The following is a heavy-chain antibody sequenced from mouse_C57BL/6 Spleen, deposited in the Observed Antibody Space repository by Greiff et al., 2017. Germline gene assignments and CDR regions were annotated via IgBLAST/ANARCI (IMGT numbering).Heavy chain of an antibody. V-gene: IGHV5-9-1*02. D-gene: IGHD2-3*01. CDR2: ISSGGDYI. Sequence: EVNVVESGEGLVKPGGSLKLSCAASGFTFSSYAMSWVRQTPEKMLEWVAYISSGGDYIYYADTVKGRFTISKDNARNTLYLRMSSLKSEDTAMYYCTREGGYYMYFEVWGTGTTVTVSS. J-gene: IGHJ1*03. CDR3: TREGGYYMYFEV. CDR1: GFTFSSYA.